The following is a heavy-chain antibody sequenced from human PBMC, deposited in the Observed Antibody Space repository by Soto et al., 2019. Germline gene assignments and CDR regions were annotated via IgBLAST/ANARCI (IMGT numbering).Heavy chain of an antibody. CDR2: INPNSGGT. CDR3: ARTPNPYSSSSGWFDP. J-gene: IGHJ5*02. D-gene: IGHD6-6*01. Sequence: ASVKVSCKASGYTFTGYYMHWVRQAPGQGLEWMGWINPNSGGTNYAQKFQGRVTMTRDTSISTAYMELSRLRSDDTAVYYCARTPNPYSSSSGWFDPWGQGTLVTVSS. V-gene: IGHV1-2*02. CDR1: GYTFTGYY.